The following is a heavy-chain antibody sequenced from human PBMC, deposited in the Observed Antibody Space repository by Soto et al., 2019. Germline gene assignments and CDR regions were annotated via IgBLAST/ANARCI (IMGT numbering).Heavy chain of an antibody. V-gene: IGHV1-46*01. CDR3: ARSSGGNFGIIIEGTNWFAP. CDR2: INPHGGST. CDR1: RDTFTSYY. J-gene: IGHJ5*02. D-gene: IGHD1-26*01. Sequence: ASVKVSCKAPRDTFTSYYINWVRQAPGQGLEWIGVINPHGGSTAYAQKFKGRVTLTRDTSASTVYMEVSSLTSEDTATYYCARSSGGNFGIIIEGTNWFAPWGPGTPVTVYS.